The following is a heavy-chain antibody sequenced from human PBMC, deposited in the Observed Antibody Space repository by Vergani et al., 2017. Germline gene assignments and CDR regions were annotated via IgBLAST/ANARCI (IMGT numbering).Heavy chain of an antibody. J-gene: IGHJ4*02. CDR2: ISGRSSYV. CDR3: VREETFDDSVSDYLAGYFDH. V-gene: IGHV3-21*02. D-gene: IGHD3-3*01. Sequence: EVQVVQSGGGLVKPGGSLRLSCETSGFIFSDYNLNWVRQAPGSGLEWVASISGRSSYVNYAVSVKGRFTISRDNAKNSLFLQMNRLRAEDTAVYYCVREETFDDSVSDYLAGYFDHWGQGALVTVSS. CDR1: GFIFSDYN.